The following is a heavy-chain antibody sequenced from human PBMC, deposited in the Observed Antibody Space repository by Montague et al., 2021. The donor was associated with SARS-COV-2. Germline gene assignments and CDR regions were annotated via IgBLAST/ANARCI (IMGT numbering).Heavy chain of an antibody. CDR2: IYYTGTT. V-gene: IGHV4-59*08. D-gene: IGHD6-13*01. CDR1: GGSISSQY. Sequence: SETLSPTCTVSGGSISSQYWSWIRQAPGQGLEWIGHIYYTGTTKYNPSLKSRVTLSLDTSRDQFSLILSSVTAADTAVYYCARPLRSNVWYGFDTWGQGALVIVSS. J-gene: IGHJ5*02. CDR3: ARPLRSNVWYGFDT.